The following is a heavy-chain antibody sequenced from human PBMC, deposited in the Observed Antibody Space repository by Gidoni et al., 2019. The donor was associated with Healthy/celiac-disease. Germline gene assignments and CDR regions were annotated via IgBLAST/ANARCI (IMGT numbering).Heavy chain of an antibody. Sequence: QVQLQQWGAGLLKPSETLSLTCAVYGWSFRGYYWSWIRQPPGKGLEWIGEINHSGSTNYNPSIKSRVTISVDTSKNQFSLKLSSVTAADTAVYYCARGDYDSSGYYYYYFDYWGQGTLVTVSS. J-gene: IGHJ4*02. V-gene: IGHV4-34*01. CDR1: GWSFRGYY. CDR3: ARGDYDSSGYYYYYFDY. D-gene: IGHD3-22*01. CDR2: INHSGST.